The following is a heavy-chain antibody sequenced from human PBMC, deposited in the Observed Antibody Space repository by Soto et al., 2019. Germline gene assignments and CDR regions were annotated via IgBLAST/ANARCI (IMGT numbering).Heavy chain of an antibody. CDR1: GGSISGDY. CDR2: IYYSGNT. Sequence: SETLSLTCTVSGGSISGDYWSWIRQPPGKGLELIGYIYYSGNTNYNPSLKSRVTISVDTSKNQFSLKLSSVTAADTALYFCARGANWFDPWGQATLVTVSS. J-gene: IGHJ5*02. CDR3: ARGANWFDP. V-gene: IGHV4-59*01.